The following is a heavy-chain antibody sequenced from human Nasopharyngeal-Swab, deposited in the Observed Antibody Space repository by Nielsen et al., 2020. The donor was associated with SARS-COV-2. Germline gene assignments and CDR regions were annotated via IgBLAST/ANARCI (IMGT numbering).Heavy chain of an antibody. V-gene: IGHV3-33*06. Sequence: VRQAPGKGLEWVAVVWVDGSSKYYADSVKGRFTISRDNSKNTLYLQMNSLRAEDTAVYYCAKAEGSNNYYYYGMDVWGQGTTVTVS. J-gene: IGHJ6*02. CDR2: VWVDGSSK. D-gene: IGHD6-13*01. CDR3: AKAEGSNNYYYYGMDV.